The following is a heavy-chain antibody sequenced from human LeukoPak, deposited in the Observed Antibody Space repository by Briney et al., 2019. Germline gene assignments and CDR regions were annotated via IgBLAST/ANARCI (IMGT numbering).Heavy chain of an antibody. CDR3: ARGLRPDPSFRAVKRDY. J-gene: IGHJ4*02. CDR2: INHSGST. V-gene: IGHV4-34*01. CDR1: GFAFSNAW. Sequence: GSLRLSCAASGFAFSNAWMSWVRQPPGKGLEWIGEINHSGSTNYNPSLKSRVTISVDTSKNQFSLKLSSVTAADTAVYYCARGLRPDPSFRAVKRDYWGQGTLVTVSS.